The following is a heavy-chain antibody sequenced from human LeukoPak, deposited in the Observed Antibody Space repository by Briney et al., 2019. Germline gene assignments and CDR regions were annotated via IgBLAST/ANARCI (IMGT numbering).Heavy chain of an antibody. CDR3: AREGYYDTSGYPDY. J-gene: IGHJ4*02. Sequence: SLRLSCSASGFTCDDYAMLWVRQAPGKDLEGVSGVSWNSGTTGYADSVKGRFTISRDNAKNSLSLKMNSLRPEDTAFYYCAREGYYDTSGYPDYWGQGTLVTVSS. D-gene: IGHD3-22*01. V-gene: IGHV3-9*01. CDR2: VSWNSGTT. CDR1: GFTCDDYA.